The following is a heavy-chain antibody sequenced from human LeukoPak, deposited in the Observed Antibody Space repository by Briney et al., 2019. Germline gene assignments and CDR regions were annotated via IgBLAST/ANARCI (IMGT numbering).Heavy chain of an antibody. V-gene: IGHV3-30*02. D-gene: IGHD6-25*01. J-gene: IGHJ4*02. CDR1: GFAFNDFA. Sequence: PGGSLRLSCAASGFAFNDFAMYWVRQAPGKGLDWVALIRRDGSHKYYAHSIKGRFTISRDNSKNTLYLQMGSLRAEDTAVYYCAKSSIMFAAGRLGSIDFWGQGTLVTVSS. CDR3: AKSSIMFAAGRLGSIDF. CDR2: IRRDGSHK.